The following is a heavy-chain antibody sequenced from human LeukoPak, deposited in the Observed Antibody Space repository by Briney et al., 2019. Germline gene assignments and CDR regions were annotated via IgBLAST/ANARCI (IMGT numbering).Heavy chain of an antibody. Sequence: GRSLRLSCAASGFTFRSYAMHWVRQAPGEGLEWVAVISYDGSNKYYADSVKGRFTISRDNSKNTLYLQMNSLRAEDTAVYYCARDSFGGLDPWGQGTLVTVSS. J-gene: IGHJ5*02. CDR1: GFTFRSYA. CDR3: ARDSFGGLDP. CDR2: ISYDGSNK. V-gene: IGHV3-30*04. D-gene: IGHD3-10*01.